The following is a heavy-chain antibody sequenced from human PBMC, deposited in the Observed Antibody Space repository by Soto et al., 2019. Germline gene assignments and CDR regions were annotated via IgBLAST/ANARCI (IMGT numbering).Heavy chain of an antibody. CDR1: GFTFSSYA. D-gene: IGHD6-13*01. CDR2: ISYDGSNK. Sequence: GGSLRLSCAASGFTFSSYAMHWVRQAPGKGLEWVAVISYDGSNKYYADSVKGRFTISRDNSKNTLYLQMNSLRAEDTAVYYCARPRAGVAAAGFFDYWGQGTLVTVSS. CDR3: ARPRAGVAAAGFFDY. J-gene: IGHJ4*02. V-gene: IGHV3-30*04.